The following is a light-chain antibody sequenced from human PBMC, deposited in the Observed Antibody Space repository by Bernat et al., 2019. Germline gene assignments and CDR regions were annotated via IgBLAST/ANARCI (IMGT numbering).Light chain of an antibody. CDR1: SSDVGSNS. J-gene: IGLJ3*02. CDR2: ATN. V-gene: IGLV1-44*01. CDR3: ASWDDSLNGWV. Sequence: QSVLTQPPSASGTPGQRVTISCSGSSSDVGSNSVTWYQQFPGTAPKVLMYATNQRPSGVPYRFSGSKSGTSASLAISGLQSDDEANYYCASWDDSLNGWVFGGGTRLTVL.